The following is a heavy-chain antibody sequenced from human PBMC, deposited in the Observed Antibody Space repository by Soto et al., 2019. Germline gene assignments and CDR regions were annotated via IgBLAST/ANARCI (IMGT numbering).Heavy chain of an antibody. Sequence: SETLSLTCTVSGGSISSYYWSWIRQHPGKGLEWIGYIYYSGSTNYNPSLKSRVTISVDTSKNQFSLKLSSVTAADTAVYYCTAAMYYYYYMDVWGKGTTVTVSS. J-gene: IGHJ6*03. V-gene: IGHV4-59*12. D-gene: IGHD2-2*01. CDR1: GGSISSYY. CDR2: IYYSGST. CDR3: TAAMYYYYYMDV.